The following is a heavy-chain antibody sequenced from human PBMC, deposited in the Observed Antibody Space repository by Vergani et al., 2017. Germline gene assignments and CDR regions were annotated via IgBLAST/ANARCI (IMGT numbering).Heavy chain of an antibody. Sequence: DVHLAESGGGFFHPGGSLRLSCSASGFSFNCYWMHWVRQVPGKGLLWVSRIKSDGSITAYADSVKGRFTISRDNAQNTLYLQMNSLRVEDTGVYYCARARCIETCYMSNWLDSWGQGTLVTVSS. D-gene: IGHD3-9*01. CDR1: GFSFNCYW. J-gene: IGHJ5*01. CDR2: IKSDGSIT. V-gene: IGHV3-74*03. CDR3: ARARCIETCYMSNWLDS.